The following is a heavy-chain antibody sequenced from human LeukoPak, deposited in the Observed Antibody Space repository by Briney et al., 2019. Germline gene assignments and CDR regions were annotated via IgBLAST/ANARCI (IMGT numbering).Heavy chain of an antibody. J-gene: IGHJ6*03. CDR2: IYHSGST. Sequence: SETLSLTCTVSGGSISSGGYYWSWIRQPPGKGLEWIGYIYHSGSTYYNPSLKSRVTISVDRSKNQFSLKLSSVTAADTAVYYCASNWNYRQGYYYYMDVWGKGTTVTVSS. V-gene: IGHV4-30-2*01. CDR1: GGSISSGGYY. D-gene: IGHD1-7*01. CDR3: ASNWNYRQGYYYYMDV.